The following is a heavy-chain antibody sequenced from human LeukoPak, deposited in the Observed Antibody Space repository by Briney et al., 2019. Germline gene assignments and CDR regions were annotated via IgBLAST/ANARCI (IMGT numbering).Heavy chain of an antibody. J-gene: IGHJ4*02. Sequence: ASVKVSCKASGYTFTSYDINWVRQATGQGLEWMGWTNPNSGNTGYAQKFQGRVTMTRNTSISTAYMELSSLRSEDTAVYYCARVAFYYDSSGYSLDYWGQGTLVTVSS. V-gene: IGHV1-8*01. CDR1: GYTFTSYD. CDR3: ARVAFYYDSSGYSLDY. CDR2: TNPNSGNT. D-gene: IGHD3-22*01.